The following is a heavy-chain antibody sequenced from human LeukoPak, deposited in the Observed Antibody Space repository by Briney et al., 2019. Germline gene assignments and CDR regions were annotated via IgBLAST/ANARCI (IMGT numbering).Heavy chain of an antibody. CDR3: TTYRSGSFDC. J-gene: IGHJ4*02. V-gene: IGHV3-15*01. D-gene: IGHD3-10*01. CDR1: GFTFSSYG. CDR2: IYFKTDGGAT. Sequence: GRSLRLSCAASGFTFSSYGMHWVRQAPGKGLEWVGRIYFKTDGGATDYAAPVKGRFTISSDDSKNTLYLQMNSLKTEDTAVYYCTTYRSGSFDCWGQGTLVTVAS.